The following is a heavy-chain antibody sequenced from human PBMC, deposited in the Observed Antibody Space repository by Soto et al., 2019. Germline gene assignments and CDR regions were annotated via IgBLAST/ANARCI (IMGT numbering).Heavy chain of an antibody. V-gene: IGHV3-23*01. CDR1: GFTFSSHT. D-gene: IGHD1-1*01. CDR3: ANDHNWKDEY. J-gene: IGHJ4*02. CDR2: IGSNGGST. Sequence: GGSLRLSCAASGFTFSSHTMIWVRQAPGKGLEWVSGIGSNGGSTYADSVKGRFTISRDNSKNTLYLQMNSLRAEDTAIYYCANDHNWKDEYWALRDPLPVSS.